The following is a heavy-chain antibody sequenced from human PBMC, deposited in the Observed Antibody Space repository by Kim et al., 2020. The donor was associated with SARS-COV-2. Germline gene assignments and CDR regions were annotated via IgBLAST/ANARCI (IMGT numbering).Heavy chain of an antibody. J-gene: IGHJ4*02. CDR3: ARDPVGDGYSFFDY. Sequence: GGSLRLSCAVSGLTVTSNHMPWIRQAPGRGLEWVSVIFRGGSTYYAASVQGRFTISRDYYKNTLSLQMNSLRAEDTAIYYCARDPVGDGYSFFDYWGKGTLVTVSS. D-gene: IGHD4-4*01. CDR2: IFRGGST. V-gene: IGHV3-53*01. CDR1: GLTVTSNH.